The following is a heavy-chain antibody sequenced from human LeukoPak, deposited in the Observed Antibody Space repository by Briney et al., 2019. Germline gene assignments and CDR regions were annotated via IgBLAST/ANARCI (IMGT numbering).Heavy chain of an antibody. V-gene: IGHV4-31*03. D-gene: IGHD3-10*01. J-gene: IGHJ5*02. CDR3: ARVWYGSGGHSWFDP. CDR1: GGSISSGGYY. CDR2: VYYSGST. Sequence: SETLSLTCTVSGGSISSGGYYWSWIRQHPGKGLEWIGYVYYSGSTSYNPSLKSRVTISVDTSKNQFALKLSSVTAADTAVYYCARVWYGSGGHSWFDPWGQGTLVTVSS.